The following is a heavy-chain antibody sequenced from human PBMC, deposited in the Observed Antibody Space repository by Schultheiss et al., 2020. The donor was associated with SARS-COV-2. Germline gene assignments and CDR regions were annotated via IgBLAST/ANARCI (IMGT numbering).Heavy chain of an antibody. Sequence: GGSLRLSCAASGFTFSNAWMSWVRQAPGKGLEWVGRIKSKTDGGTTDYAAPVKGRFTISRDDSKNTLYLQMNSLKTEDTAVYYCTTVDSVLVVHAPFGDWFDPWGQGTLVTVSS. CDR2: IKSKTDGGTT. J-gene: IGHJ5*02. CDR3: TTVDSVLVVHAPFGDWFDP. CDR1: GFTFSNAW. D-gene: IGHD2-8*02. V-gene: IGHV3-15*01.